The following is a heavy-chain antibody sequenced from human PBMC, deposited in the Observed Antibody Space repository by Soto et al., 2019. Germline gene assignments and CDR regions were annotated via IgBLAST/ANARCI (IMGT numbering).Heavy chain of an antibody. CDR1: GYAFTGYY. CDR2: INPNSGGT. CDR3: ARDARGDEAPMDY. J-gene: IGHJ4*02. D-gene: IGHD3-10*01. V-gene: IGHV1-2*04. Sequence: ASVKVSCKASGYAFTGYYMHWVRQAPGQGLEWMGWINPNSGGTNYAQKFQGWVTMTRDTSISTAYMELSRLRSDDTAVYYCARDARGDEAPMDYWGQGTLVTVSS.